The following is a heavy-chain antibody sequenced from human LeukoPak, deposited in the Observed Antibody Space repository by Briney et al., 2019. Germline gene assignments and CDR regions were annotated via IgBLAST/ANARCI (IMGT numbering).Heavy chain of an antibody. CDR3: AKEYHYGSGNFYFDY. CDR2: IVGSGGST. Sequence: PGGSLRLSCVASGFTFNIYVMSWVRQTPGKGLEWVSGIVGSGGSTYYADPVKGRFTISRDNSKNTLYLQMNSLRAEDTAVYYCAKEYHYGSGNFYFDYWGQGTLVTVSS. D-gene: IGHD3-10*01. V-gene: IGHV3-23*01. J-gene: IGHJ4*02. CDR1: GFTFNIYV.